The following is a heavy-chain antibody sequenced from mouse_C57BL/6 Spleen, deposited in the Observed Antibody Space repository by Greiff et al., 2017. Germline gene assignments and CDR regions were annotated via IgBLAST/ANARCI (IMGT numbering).Heavy chain of an antibody. CDR2: IWSDGST. V-gene: IGHV2-6-1*01. CDR3: ARHENSNYYAMDY. Sequence: QVQLKESGPGLVAPSQSLSITCTVSGFSLTSYGVHWVRQPPGKGLEWLVVIWSDGSTTYNSALKSRLSISKDNSKSQVFLKMNSLQTDDTAMYYCARHENSNYYAMDYWGQGTSVTVSS. D-gene: IGHD2-5*01. CDR1: GFSLTSYG. J-gene: IGHJ4*01.